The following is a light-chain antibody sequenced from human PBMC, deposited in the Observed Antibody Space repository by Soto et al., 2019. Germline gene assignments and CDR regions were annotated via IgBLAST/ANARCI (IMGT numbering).Light chain of an antibody. Sequence: EIVLTQSPGTLSLSPGERATLSCRASQSVSSSYLAWYQQKPGQAPRLLIYGASSRATGIPDRFSGSGSGTDFTLTISRLEPEEFAVYYCQQYGSSPGITFGPGTKVDIK. V-gene: IGKV3-20*01. CDR3: QQYGSSPGIT. J-gene: IGKJ3*01. CDR2: GAS. CDR1: QSVSSSY.